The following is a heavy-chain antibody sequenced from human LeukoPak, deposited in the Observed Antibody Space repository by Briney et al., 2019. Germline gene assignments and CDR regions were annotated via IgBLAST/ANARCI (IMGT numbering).Heavy chain of an antibody. J-gene: IGHJ4*02. CDR1: GFTFSSYA. Sequence: PGGSLRLSCAASGFTFSSYAMHWVRQAPGKGLEWVAVISYDGSNKYYADSVKGRFTISRDNSKNTLYLQMNSLRAEDTAVYYCARDGLAAAPRLVWGQGTLVTVSS. CDR2: ISYDGSNK. V-gene: IGHV3-30-3*01. CDR3: ARDGLAAAPRLV. D-gene: IGHD6-13*01.